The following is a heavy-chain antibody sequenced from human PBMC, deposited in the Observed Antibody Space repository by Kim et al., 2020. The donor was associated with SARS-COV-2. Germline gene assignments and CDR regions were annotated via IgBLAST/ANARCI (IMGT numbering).Heavy chain of an antibody. CDR3: ARMPGYYGSGSYYFDY. J-gene: IGHJ4*02. CDR1: GYTFTSYA. Sequence: ASVKVSCKASGYTFTSYAMHWVRQAPGQRLEWMGWINAGNGNTKYSQKFQGRVTITRDTSASTAYMELSSLRSEDTAVYYCARMPGYYGSGSYYFDYWGQGTLVTVSS. V-gene: IGHV1-3*01. D-gene: IGHD3-10*01. CDR2: INAGNGNT.